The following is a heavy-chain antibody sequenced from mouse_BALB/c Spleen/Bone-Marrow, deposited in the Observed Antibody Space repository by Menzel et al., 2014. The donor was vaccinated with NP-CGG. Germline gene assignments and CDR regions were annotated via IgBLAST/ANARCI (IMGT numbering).Heavy chain of an antibody. V-gene: IGHV1S127*01. J-gene: IGHJ2*01. CDR3: SREDGNHYFDY. D-gene: IGHD2-3*01. Sequence: QVQLQQSGAELVKPGASVKMSCKASGYTFTSYWMHWVKQRPGHGLEWIGLIDPSDSYTSYNQNFKGKATLTVDTSSNTAYMQLSSLTSEDSAVYYCSREDGNHYFDYWSQGTTLAVSS. CDR2: IDPSDSYT. CDR1: GYTFTSYW.